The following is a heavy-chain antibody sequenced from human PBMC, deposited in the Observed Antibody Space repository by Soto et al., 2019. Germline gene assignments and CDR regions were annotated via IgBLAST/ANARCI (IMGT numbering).Heavy chain of an antibody. D-gene: IGHD6-13*01. CDR2: ISGGGDNT. CDR3: AKGDTTAVGTVDY. Sequence: EVPLLESGGGLVQPGGSLRLSCAASGFTFSTYAMTWVRQAPGKGLEWVSAISGGGDNTYYADSVKGRFTISRDNSKNTLYLQMNSLRVEDTALYYCAKGDTTAVGTVDYWGQGTLVTVSS. CDR1: GFTFSTYA. V-gene: IGHV3-23*01. J-gene: IGHJ4*02.